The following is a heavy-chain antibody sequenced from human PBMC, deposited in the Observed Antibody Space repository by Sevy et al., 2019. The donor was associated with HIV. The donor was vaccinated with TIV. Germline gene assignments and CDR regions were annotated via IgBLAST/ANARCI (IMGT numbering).Heavy chain of an antibody. CDR1: GFDFSPYA. Sequence: GGSLRLSCAASGFDFSPYAMHWVRQAPGKGLEWVAVISYDGSNKYYADSVKGRFTISRDNSKNTLYLQMNSLRAEDTAVYYCAKDPLGYCTNGVCPRTWGWFDPWGQGTLVTVSS. J-gene: IGHJ5*02. CDR2: ISYDGSNK. D-gene: IGHD2-8*01. V-gene: IGHV3-30*18. CDR3: AKDPLGYCTNGVCPRTWGWFDP.